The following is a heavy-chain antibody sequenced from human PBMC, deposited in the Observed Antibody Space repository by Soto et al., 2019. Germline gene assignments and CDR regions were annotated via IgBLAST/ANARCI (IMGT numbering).Heavy chain of an antibody. CDR2: INSDGSST. CDR3: ARDNYYDILSGYRDNGMDV. D-gene: IGHD3-9*01. V-gene: IGHV3-74*01. J-gene: IGHJ6*02. Sequence: GGSLRLSCAASGFTFSSYWMHWVRQAPGKGLVWVSRINSDGSSTSYADSVRGRFTISRDNAKNSLYLQMNSLTDEDTAVYYCARDNYYDILSGYRDNGMDVWGQGTTVTVSS. CDR1: GFTFSSYW.